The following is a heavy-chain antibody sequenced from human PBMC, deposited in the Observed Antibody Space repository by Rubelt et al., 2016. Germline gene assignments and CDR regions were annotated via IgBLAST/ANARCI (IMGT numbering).Heavy chain of an antibody. Sequence: QVQLQQWGAGLLKPSETLSLTCAVYGGSFSGYYWSWIRQPPGKGLEWIGDINHRGSTNYNPSLKSRVTISVDTSKNQFALKLSSVTAADTAVYDCARGPTFFGVVLWGQGTLVTVSS. V-gene: IGHV4-34*01. CDR3: ARGPTFFGVVL. CDR1: GGSFSGYY. J-gene: IGHJ4*02. CDR2: INHRGST. D-gene: IGHD3-3*01.